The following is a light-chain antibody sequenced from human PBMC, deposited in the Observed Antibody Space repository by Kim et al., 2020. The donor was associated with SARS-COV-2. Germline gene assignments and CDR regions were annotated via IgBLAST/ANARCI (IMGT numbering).Light chain of an antibody. CDR1: SSDVGDYNY. V-gene: IGLV2-8*01. Sequence: GQSVTISGTGTSSDVGDYNYVSWYQQHPGKAPKLIIYEVNKRPSGIPDRFSGSKSGNTASLTVSGLQAEDEADYYCSSYVGNNNFVFGLGTKVTVL. CDR3: SSYVGNNNFV. J-gene: IGLJ1*01. CDR2: EVN.